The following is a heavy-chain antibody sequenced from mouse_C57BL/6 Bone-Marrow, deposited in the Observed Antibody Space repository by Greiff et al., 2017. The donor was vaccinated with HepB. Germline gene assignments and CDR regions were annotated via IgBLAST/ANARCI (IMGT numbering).Heavy chain of an antibody. D-gene: IGHD2-10*02. CDR1: GYTFTSYW. CDR2: IYPSDSET. V-gene: IGHV1-61*01. J-gene: IGHJ2*01. Sequence: VQLQQPGAELVRPGSSVKLSCKASGYTFTSYWMDWVKQRPGQGLEWIGNIYPSDSETHYNQKFKDKATLTVDESSSTAYMQLSSLTSEDSAVYYCARTSNYFDYWGQGTTLTVSS. CDR3: ARTSNYFDY.